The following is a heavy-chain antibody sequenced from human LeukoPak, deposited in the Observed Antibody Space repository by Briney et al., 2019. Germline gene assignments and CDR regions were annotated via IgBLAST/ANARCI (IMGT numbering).Heavy chain of an antibody. Sequence: ASVRVSCKASGYTFIRYYIHWVRQAPGQGLEWMGRISTNSGATNYAQKFQGRVTMTRDTSISTAYMQLSSLRSDDTAVYYCARGDWRYGALGDVWGKGTTVTVST. V-gene: IGHV1-2*06. CDR2: ISTNSGAT. CDR1: GYTFIRYY. D-gene: IGHD3/OR15-3a*01. J-gene: IGHJ6*04. CDR3: ARGDWRYGALGDV.